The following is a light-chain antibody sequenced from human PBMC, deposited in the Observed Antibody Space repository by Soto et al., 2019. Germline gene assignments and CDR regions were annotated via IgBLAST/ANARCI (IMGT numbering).Light chain of an antibody. J-gene: IGKJ3*01. CDR1: QYSNTF. Sequence: IQVTQSPPYLSASVGDRVTVTCHASQYSNTFLNWFQQIPGEAPKLLIYATSNLEPGVPSRFSGRQSGRDFILFISSLQPEDVGTYYCQQSDNLPDFTFGPGTKVNI. V-gene: IGKV1-33*01. CDR3: QQSDNLPDFT. CDR2: ATS.